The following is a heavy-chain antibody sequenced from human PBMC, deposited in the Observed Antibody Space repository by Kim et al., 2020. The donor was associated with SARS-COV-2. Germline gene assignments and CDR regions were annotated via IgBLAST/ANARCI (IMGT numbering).Heavy chain of an antibody. CDR3: ARHGGSYYYFDY. V-gene: IGHV4-59*08. D-gene: IGHD1-26*01. Sequence: NYTPSLKSRVTISVDTSKNQFSLKLSSVTAADTAVYYCARHGGSYYYFDYWGQGTLVTVSS. J-gene: IGHJ4*02.